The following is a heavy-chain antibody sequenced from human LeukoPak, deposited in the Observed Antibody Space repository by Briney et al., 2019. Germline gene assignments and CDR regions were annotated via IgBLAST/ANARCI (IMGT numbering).Heavy chain of an antibody. CDR1: RYTFTGYY. CDR3: ARLEGGGSYSLSSYNWFDP. V-gene: IGHV1-2*02. J-gene: IGHJ5*02. Sequence: ASVKVSCKASRYTFTGYYMHWVRQAPGQGLEWMGWINPNSGGTNYAQKCQGRVTMTRDTSISTAYMELSRLRSDDTAVYYCARLEGGGSYSLSSYNWFDPWGQGTLVTVSS. D-gene: IGHD1-26*01. CDR2: INPNSGGT.